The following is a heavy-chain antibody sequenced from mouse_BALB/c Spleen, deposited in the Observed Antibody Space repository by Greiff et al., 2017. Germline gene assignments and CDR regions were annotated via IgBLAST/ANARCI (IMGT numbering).Heavy chain of an antibody. Sequence: QVQLQQSGPGLVAPSQSLSITCTVSGFSLTSYGVSWVRQPPGKGLEWLGVIWGDGSTNYHSALISRRSISKDNSKSQVFLKMKSMRTDDTATYYYGKAGGGSYYDYLDYWGQGTTVTVSS. V-gene: IGHV2-3*01. CDR2: IWGDGST. CDR3: GKAGGGSYYDYLDY. J-gene: IGHJ4*01. D-gene: IGHD1-1*01. CDR1: GFSLTSYG.